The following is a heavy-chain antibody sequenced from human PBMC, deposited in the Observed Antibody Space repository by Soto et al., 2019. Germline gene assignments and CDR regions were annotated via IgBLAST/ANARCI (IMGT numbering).Heavy chain of an antibody. Sequence: QVQLVESGGGVVQPGTSLRLTCAGSGFTFSRNGMHWVRQAPGKGLEWVALVSYDGTKKYYVDSVKGRFTISRDKSENPLYMQMNSLRAEDTAVYYCARWVGVSMSDNSGKYDSWGQGTLVNVSS. CDR2: VSYDGTKK. CDR3: ARWVGVSMSDNSGKYDS. J-gene: IGHJ5*01. CDR1: GFTFSRNG. D-gene: IGHD3-22*01. V-gene: IGHV3-30*03.